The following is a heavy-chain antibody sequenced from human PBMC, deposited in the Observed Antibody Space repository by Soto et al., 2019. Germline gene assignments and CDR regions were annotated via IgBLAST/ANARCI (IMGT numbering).Heavy chain of an antibody. Sequence: GGSLRLSCAASGFSFSTYPMVWVRQAPGKRLEAVSSISGSGDKTYYKDSVKGRFTISRDNSKNTVDLQMNSLRPEDAAVYYCAKILSTVTTYYYGMDAWGQGATVTVSS. CDR3: AKILSTVTTYYYGMDA. CDR1: GFSFSTYP. V-gene: IGHV3-23*01. J-gene: IGHJ6*02. CDR2: ISGSGDKT. D-gene: IGHD4-17*01.